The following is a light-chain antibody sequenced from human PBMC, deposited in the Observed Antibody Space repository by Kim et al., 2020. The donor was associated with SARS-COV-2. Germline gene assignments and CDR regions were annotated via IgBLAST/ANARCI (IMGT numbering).Light chain of an antibody. Sequence: QSVLTQPPSASGSPGQSVTISCTGTSSDVGGYNYVSWYQHHPGKAPKLLIYEVSKRPSGVPDRFSGSKSGNTASLTVSGLQAEDEADYYCSSYVGSNNWVFGGGTQLTVL. V-gene: IGLV2-8*01. CDR2: EVS. CDR1: SSDVGGYNY. CDR3: SSYVGSNNWV. J-gene: IGLJ3*02.